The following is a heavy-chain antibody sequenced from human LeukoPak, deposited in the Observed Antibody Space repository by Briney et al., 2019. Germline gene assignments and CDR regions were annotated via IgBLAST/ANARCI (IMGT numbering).Heavy chain of an antibody. V-gene: IGHV3-11*04. CDR1: GFAFSDYY. Sequence: GGSLRLSCEASGFAFSDYYMTWICQSPGRGLEWISYISSTGSTTYYADSVEGRFTISRDNAKNSLYLQMNSLRAEDTAVYYCARDWNIVGDDYWGQGTLVTVSS. CDR2: ISSTGSTT. D-gene: IGHD1-26*01. CDR3: ARDWNIVGDDY. J-gene: IGHJ4*02.